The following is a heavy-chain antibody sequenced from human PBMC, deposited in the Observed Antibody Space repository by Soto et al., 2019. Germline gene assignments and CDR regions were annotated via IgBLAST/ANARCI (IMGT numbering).Heavy chain of an antibody. V-gene: IGHV3-30*03. D-gene: IGHD6-6*01. CDR3: VTEAHRASRLEY. J-gene: IGHJ4*02. CDR2: ISYRGSNK. CDR1: GFTFSDFD. Sequence: QVQLVESGGGVVQPGRSLRLSCAASGFTFSDFDMHWVRQAPGKGLEWVAVISYRGSNKYYADSVKGRFTISRDNSNNMLYVQMDDLRPNDTAIYYCVTEAHRASRLEYWGRGTLVTVSS.